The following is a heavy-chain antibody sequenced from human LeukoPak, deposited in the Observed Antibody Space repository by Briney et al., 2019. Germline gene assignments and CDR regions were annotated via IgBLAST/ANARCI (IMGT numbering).Heavy chain of an antibody. D-gene: IGHD1-1*01. CDR3: ATGNAHAFDI. J-gene: IGHJ3*02. CDR2: ISSSGSTI. Sequence: TGGSLRLSCAASGFTFSSYEMNWVRQAPGKGLEWVSYISSSGSTIYYADSVKGRFTISRDNGKNTLYLQINSLRAEDTAVYYCATGNAHAFDIWGPGTMVTVSS. CDR1: GFTFSSYE. V-gene: IGHV3-48*03.